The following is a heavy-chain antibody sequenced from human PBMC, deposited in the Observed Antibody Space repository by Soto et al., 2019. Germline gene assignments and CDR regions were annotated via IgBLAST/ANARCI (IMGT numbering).Heavy chain of an antibody. CDR2: ISTYNGNT. J-gene: IGHJ6*02. CDR3: ARDQGLDFGRENYSYYSARDV. D-gene: IGHD3-10*01. CDR1: GYTFTSYG. Sequence: QVQLLQSGGEVKKPGASVKVSCKASGYTFTSYGLSWVRQAPGQGLEWMGWISTYNGNTNYAQKLQGRVTMTTDTPPGTAYMELRSRRSDETAVYYCARDQGLDFGRENYSYYSARDVWGQGTTVTVSS. V-gene: IGHV1-18*01.